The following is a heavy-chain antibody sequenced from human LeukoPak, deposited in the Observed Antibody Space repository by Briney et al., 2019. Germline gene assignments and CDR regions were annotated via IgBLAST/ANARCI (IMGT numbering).Heavy chain of an antibody. CDR1: GFTFSGNS. J-gene: IGHJ4*02. Sequence: GGSLRLSCVGSGFTFSGNSMSWVRQAPGRGLEWVSHISASSTIIHYADSVKGRVTISRDNAKNSVFLQINRLRVEDTAVYYCTTSRHSSSWYYNDYWGQGILVTVS. CDR2: ISASSTII. D-gene: IGHD6-13*01. CDR3: TTSRHSSSWYYNDY. V-gene: IGHV3-48*01.